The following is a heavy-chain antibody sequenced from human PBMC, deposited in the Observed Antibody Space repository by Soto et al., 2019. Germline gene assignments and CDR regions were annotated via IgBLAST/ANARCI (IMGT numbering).Heavy chain of an antibody. V-gene: IGHV3-33*01. J-gene: IGHJ4*02. CDR3: ARDFSYGKPFVY. CDR1: GFTFSSYG. D-gene: IGHD5-18*01. Sequence: QVQLVESGGGVVQPGRSLRLSCAASGFTFSSYGMHWVRQAPGKGLEWVAIIWYDGSNKYYADSVKGRFTISRDNSKNTLYLQMNSLRAEDTAVYYCARDFSYGKPFVYWGQGTLVTVSS. CDR2: IWYDGSNK.